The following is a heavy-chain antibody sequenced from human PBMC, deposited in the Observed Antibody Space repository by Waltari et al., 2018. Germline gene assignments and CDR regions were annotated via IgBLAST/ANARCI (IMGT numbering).Heavy chain of an antibody. Sequence: QVQVQESGPGLVKTSETLSLSCTVSGGSTSAHYWSWIRQPPGRGLEWIGYINYSENTNYNNALKSRVTMSVDTPKNQLSLKLRSVTAADTAVYYCARHGLDTGNYQAHFDSWGQGTLVTVSS. CDR1: GGSTSAHY. D-gene: IGHD1-7*01. J-gene: IGHJ4*02. CDR2: INYSENT. V-gene: IGHV4-59*08. CDR3: ARHGLDTGNYQAHFDS.